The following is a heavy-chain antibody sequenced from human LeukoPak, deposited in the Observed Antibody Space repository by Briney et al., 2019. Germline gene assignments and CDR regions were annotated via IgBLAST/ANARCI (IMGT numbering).Heavy chain of an antibody. CDR3: ARDLRGYSGYVPRFDP. CDR2: IYYSGST. CDR1: GGSISSYY. J-gene: IGHJ5*02. D-gene: IGHD5-12*01. Sequence: SETLSLTCTVSGGSISSYYWSWIRQPPGKGPEWVGYIYYSGSTNYNPSLKFRVTISVATSKIQLSLKRSSVTAADTAVYYCARDLRGYSGYVPRFDPWGQGTLVTVSS. V-gene: IGHV4-59*01.